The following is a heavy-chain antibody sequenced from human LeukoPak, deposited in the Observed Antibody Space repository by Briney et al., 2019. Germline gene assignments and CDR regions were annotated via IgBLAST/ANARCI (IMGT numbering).Heavy chain of an antibody. Sequence: GGSLRLSCAASGFTFSSYGMSWVRQAPGKGLEWVSAISGIGGSTYYADSVKGRFTISRDNSKNTLYLQMNSLRAEDTAVYYCAKIRYSSGYSPKGDYWGQGTLVTVSS. D-gene: IGHD3-22*01. CDR2: ISGIGGST. CDR3: AKIRYSSGYSPKGDY. CDR1: GFTFSSYG. V-gene: IGHV3-23*01. J-gene: IGHJ4*02.